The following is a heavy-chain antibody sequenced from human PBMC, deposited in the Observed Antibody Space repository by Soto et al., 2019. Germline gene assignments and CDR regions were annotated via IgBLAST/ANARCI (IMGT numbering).Heavy chain of an antibody. CDR2: IVGSSAYT. D-gene: IGHD6-13*01. Sequence: PGGSLRLSCAASGFTFSDYYMSWIRQAPGKGLEWVSYIVGSSAYTNYADSVKGRFTISRDNAKNSLYLEMNSLRAEDTAVYYCARLRASGWYMGGYLDYWGQGTLVTVSS. J-gene: IGHJ4*02. CDR1: GFTFSDYY. V-gene: IGHV3-11*06. CDR3: ARLRASGWYMGGYLDY.